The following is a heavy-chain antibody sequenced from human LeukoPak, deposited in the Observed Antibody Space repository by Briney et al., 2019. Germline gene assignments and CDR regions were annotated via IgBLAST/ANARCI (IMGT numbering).Heavy chain of an antibody. Sequence: VASVKVSCKASGGTFSSYAISWVRQAPGQGLEWMGGIFPIFGTANYAQKFQGRVTITADESTSTAYMELSSLRSEDTAVYYCARDGYYDSSGYYSWFDPWGQGTLVTVSS. CDR1: GGTFSSYA. CDR2: IFPIFGTA. CDR3: ARDGYYDSSGYYSWFDP. J-gene: IGHJ5*02. D-gene: IGHD3-22*01. V-gene: IGHV1-69*13.